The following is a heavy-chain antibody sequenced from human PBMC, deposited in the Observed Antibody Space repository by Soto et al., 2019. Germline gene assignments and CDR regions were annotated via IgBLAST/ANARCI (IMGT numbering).Heavy chain of an antibody. CDR2: IRSKAYGGTT. D-gene: IGHD2-2*01. Sequence: PGGSLRLSCTASGFTFGDYAMSWVRQAPGKGLEWVGFIRSKAYGGTTEYAASVKGRFTISRDDSKSIAYLQMNSLKTEDTAVYYCTRVLDSAAHLDGMDVWGQGTTVTVSS. V-gene: IGHV3-49*04. CDR1: GFTFGDYA. J-gene: IGHJ6*02. CDR3: TRVLDSAAHLDGMDV.